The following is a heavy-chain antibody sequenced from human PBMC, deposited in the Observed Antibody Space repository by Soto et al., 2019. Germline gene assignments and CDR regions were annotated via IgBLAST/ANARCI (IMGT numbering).Heavy chain of an antibody. J-gene: IGHJ4*02. CDR2: IYHSGST. V-gene: IGHV4-4*02. Sequence: SETLSLTCAVSGVSISSSNWWSWVRQPPGKGLEWIGEIYHSGSTNYNPSLKSRVTISVDKSKNQFSLKLSSVTAADTAVYYCARVRSDYVWGSYRHGPIDYWGQGTLVTV. CDR1: GVSISSSNW. CDR3: ARVRSDYVWGSYRHGPIDY. D-gene: IGHD3-16*02.